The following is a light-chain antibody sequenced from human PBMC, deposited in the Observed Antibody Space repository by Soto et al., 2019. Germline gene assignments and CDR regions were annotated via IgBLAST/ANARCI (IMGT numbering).Light chain of an antibody. CDR1: QSVLYSCNNKNY. J-gene: IGKJ2*01. Sequence: DIVMTQSPDSLAVSLGERATINCKSSQSVLYSCNNKNYLAWYQQKPDQPPKLLIYWASTRESGVPDRFSGSGSGTDFTLTISSLQAEDVAVYYCQSGSTFGQGTKLEIK. CDR3: QSGST. V-gene: IGKV4-1*01. CDR2: WAS.